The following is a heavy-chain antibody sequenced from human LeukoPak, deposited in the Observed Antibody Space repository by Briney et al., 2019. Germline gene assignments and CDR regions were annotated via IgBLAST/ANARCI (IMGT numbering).Heavy chain of an antibody. CDR2: IYYSGST. CDR3: ARKAPEKGWFDP. D-gene: IGHD5-24*01. J-gene: IGHJ5*02. V-gene: IGHV4-38-2*01. CDR1: GFTFSSYT. Sequence: GSLRLSCAASGFTFSSYTMNWVRQAPGKGLEWIGSIYYSGSTYYNPSLKSRATISVDTSKNQFSLKLSSVTAADTAVYYCARKAPEKGWFDPWGQGTLVTVSS.